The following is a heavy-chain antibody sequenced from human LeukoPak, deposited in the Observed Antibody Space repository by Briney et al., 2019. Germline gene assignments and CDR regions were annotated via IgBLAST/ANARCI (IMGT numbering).Heavy chain of an antibody. V-gene: IGHV1-8*01. CDR2: MNPNSGNT. D-gene: IGHD5-12*01. J-gene: IGHJ4*02. CDR3: ARDGGYGDQYYFDY. CDR1: GYTFTSYD. Sequence: ASVKVSCKASGYTFTSYDMNWVRQATGQGLEWMGWMNPNSGNTGYAQKFQGRVTMTRNTSISTAYMELSSLRSEDTAVYYCARDGGYGDQYYFDYWGQGTLVTVSS.